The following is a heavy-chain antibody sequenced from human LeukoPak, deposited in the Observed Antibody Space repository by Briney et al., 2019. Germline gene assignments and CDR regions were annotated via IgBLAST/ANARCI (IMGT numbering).Heavy chain of an antibody. CDR2: ISYHGRDQ. CDR1: GFTLSSYG. J-gene: IGHJ4*02. CDR3: ATQPCSGGRCYLGH. V-gene: IGHV3-30*03. D-gene: IGHD2-15*01. Sequence: GGSLRLSCAASGFTLSSYGMHWVRQAPGKGLEWVSVISYHGRDQFYADSVKDRFTISRDNAKNTLYLQMNNLTTEDTAVYYCATQPCSGGRCYLGHWGQGTLVTVSS.